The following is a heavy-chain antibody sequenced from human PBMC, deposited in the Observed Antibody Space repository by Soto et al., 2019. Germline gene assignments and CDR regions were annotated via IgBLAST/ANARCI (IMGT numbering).Heavy chain of an antibody. V-gene: IGHV1-69*01. CDR2: IIPIFGTA. CDR3: ARARYGSVYDMRGYFDY. CDR1: GGTFSSYA. J-gene: IGHJ4*02. D-gene: IGHD3-10*01. Sequence: QVQLVQSGAEVKKPGSSVKVSCKASGGTFSSYAISWVRQAPGQGLEWMGGIIPIFGTANYAQKFQGRVTITADESTRTAYMELSSLRSEDTAVYYCARARYGSVYDMRGYFDYWGQRTLVTVSS.